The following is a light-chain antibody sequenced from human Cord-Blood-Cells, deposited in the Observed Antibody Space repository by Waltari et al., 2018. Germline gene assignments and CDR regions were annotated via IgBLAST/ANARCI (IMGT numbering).Light chain of an antibody. Sequence: DIVMTQSTLSLPVTPGESASISCRSSQSLLHSIGYNYLDLYLQKPGQSPQLLIYLGSNRASGVPDRFSGSGSGTDFTLKISRVEAEDVGVYYCMQALQTPPWTFGQGTKVEIK. CDR1: QSLLHSIGYNY. CDR3: MQALQTPPWT. CDR2: LGS. V-gene: IGKV2-28*01. J-gene: IGKJ1*01.